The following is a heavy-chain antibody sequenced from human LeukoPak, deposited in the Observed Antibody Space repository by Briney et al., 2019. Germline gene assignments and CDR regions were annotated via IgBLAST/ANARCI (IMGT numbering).Heavy chain of an antibody. CDR2: IYTSGST. CDR1: GRSISSGSYY. Sequence: SHTLSLTCTLSGRSISSGSYYWTWIRQPAGKGLHWIGRIYTSGSTNYNPSLKSRVTISVDTSKNQFSLKPSSVTAADTAVYYCARAWTDYYYDSSGPSYWYFDLWGRGTLVTVSS. CDR3: ARAWTDYYYDSSGPSYWYFDL. D-gene: IGHD3-22*01. J-gene: IGHJ2*01. V-gene: IGHV4-61*02.